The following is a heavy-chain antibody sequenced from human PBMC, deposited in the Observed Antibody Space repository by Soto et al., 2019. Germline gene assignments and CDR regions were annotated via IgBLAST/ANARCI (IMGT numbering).Heavy chain of an antibody. D-gene: IGHD3-22*01. Sequence: QLLQSGAEVREPGASVKVSCKASGYTFTSYVVTWMRLAPGLGPEFMGWINPHSGDTNYAQNFQGRVTLTTDTSTNTAYMELRSLKFDDTAVYYCARLNNYDSSASLKWLDPWGQGTLVTVSS. CDR2: INPHSGDT. CDR1: GYTFTSYV. V-gene: IGHV1-18*04. J-gene: IGHJ5*02. CDR3: ARLNNYDSSASLKWLDP.